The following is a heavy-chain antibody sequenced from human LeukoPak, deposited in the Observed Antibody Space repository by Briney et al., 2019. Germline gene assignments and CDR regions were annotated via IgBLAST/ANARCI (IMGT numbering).Heavy chain of an antibody. V-gene: IGHV3-30*02. CDR1: GFTFSNYG. CDR2: IRYDGFNK. D-gene: IGHD1-26*01. J-gene: IGHJ3*02. Sequence: GGSLRLSCAASGFTFSNYGMHWVRQAPGKGLEWVASIRYDGFNKYYADSLKVRFTISKDNSKNALYLQMNSLRAEDTAVYYCAKKTIVGATVDAFDIWGQGTMVIVSS. CDR3: AKKTIVGATVDAFDI.